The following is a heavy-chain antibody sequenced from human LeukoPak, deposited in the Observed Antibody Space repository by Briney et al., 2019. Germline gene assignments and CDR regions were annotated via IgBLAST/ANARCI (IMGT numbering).Heavy chain of an antibody. D-gene: IGHD3/OR15-3a*01. V-gene: IGHV3-53*01. CDR3: ARDGLDSDY. CDR1: GLTVSSNY. J-gene: IGHJ4*02. Sequence: GGSLRLSCAASGLTVSSNYMSWVRQAPGKGLKWVSDIYSDGTTYYADSVKGRFTISRDNSKNTLYLQMNSLRAEDTAVYYCARDGLDSDYWGQGTLVTVSS. CDR2: IYSDGTT.